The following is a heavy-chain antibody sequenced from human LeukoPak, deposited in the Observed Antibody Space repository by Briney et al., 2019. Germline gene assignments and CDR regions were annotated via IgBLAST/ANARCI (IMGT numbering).Heavy chain of an antibody. CDR2: INPNSGDT. V-gene: IGHV1-2*02. CDR3: ARANFLYCSSTTCLFDY. J-gene: IGHJ4*02. CDR1: GYTFTDYY. Sequence: GASVKVSCKASGYTFTDYYMHWVRQAPGQGFEWMGWINPNSGDTNYAQKFQGRVTMTRDTSISIAHMELSRLRSDDTAVYYCARANFLYCSSTTCLFDYWGQGTLVIVSS. D-gene: IGHD2-2*01.